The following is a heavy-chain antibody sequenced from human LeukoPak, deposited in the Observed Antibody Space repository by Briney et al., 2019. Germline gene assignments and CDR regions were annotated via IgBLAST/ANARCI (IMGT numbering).Heavy chain of an antibody. V-gene: IGHV4-38-2*02. Sequence: SETLSLTCTVSGYSISSGYYWGWIRQPPGKGLEWIGSIYHSGSTYYNPSLKSRVTISVDTSKNQFSLKLSSVTAADTAVYYCARSHFGEVSYCWFDPWGQGTLVTVSS. CDR3: ARSHFGEVSYCWFDP. CDR1: GYSISSGYY. J-gene: IGHJ5*02. CDR2: IYHSGST. D-gene: IGHD3-10*01.